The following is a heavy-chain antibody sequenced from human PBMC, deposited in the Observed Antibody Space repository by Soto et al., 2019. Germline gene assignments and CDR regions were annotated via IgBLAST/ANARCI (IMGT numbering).Heavy chain of an antibody. V-gene: IGHV1-18*01. CDR2: ISAYNGNT. D-gene: IGHD6-19*01. CDR1: GYTFTSYG. J-gene: IGHJ6*02. Sequence: ASVTVSCKASGYTFTSYGISWVRQAHGQGLEWMGWISAYNGNTNYAQKLQGRVTMTTDTSTSTAYMELRSLRSDDTAVYYCARDIAVAGYYPISYYYYGMDVWGQGTTVTVSS. CDR3: ARDIAVAGYYPISYYYYGMDV.